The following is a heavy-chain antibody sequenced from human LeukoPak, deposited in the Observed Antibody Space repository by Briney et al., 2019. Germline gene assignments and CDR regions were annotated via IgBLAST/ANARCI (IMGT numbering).Heavy chain of an antibody. J-gene: IGHJ4*02. CDR2: IIPILGIA. Sequence: ASVKVSCKASGGTFSSYAISRVRQAPGQGLEWMGRIIPILGIANYAQKFQGRVTITADKSTSTAYMELSSLRSEDTAVYYCARDFERYYDFWSGYSAFDYWGQGTLVTVSS. D-gene: IGHD3-3*01. CDR1: GGTFSSYA. V-gene: IGHV1-69*04. CDR3: ARDFERYYDFWSGYSAFDY.